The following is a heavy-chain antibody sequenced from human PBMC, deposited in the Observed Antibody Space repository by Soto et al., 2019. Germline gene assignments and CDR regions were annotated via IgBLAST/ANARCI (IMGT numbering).Heavy chain of an antibody. CDR2: IYYSGST. V-gene: IGHV4-59*01. CDR1: GGSISSYY. D-gene: IGHD3-10*01. J-gene: IGHJ4*02. Sequence: QVQLQESGPGLVKPSETLSLTCTVSGGSISSYYWSWIRQPPGKGLEWIGYIYYSGSTNYNPSLKRRVTKSVDTSKNQFSLKLSSVTAADTAVYYCARGRGSGSYYFPLQYWGQGTLVTVSS. CDR3: ARGRGSGSYYFPLQY.